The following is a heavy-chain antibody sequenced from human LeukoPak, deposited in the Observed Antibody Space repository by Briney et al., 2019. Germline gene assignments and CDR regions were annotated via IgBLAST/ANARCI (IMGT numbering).Heavy chain of an antibody. V-gene: IGHV4-34*01. Sequence: SETLSLTCAVYGGSFSGYYWSWIRQPPGKGLEGIGEINHSGSTNYNPSLKSRVTISVDTSKNQFSLKLSSVTAADTAVYYCPNQLIAAAGTRGWFDPWGQGTLVTVSS. J-gene: IGHJ5*02. CDR1: GGSFSGYY. CDR2: INHSGST. CDR3: PNQLIAAAGTRGWFDP. D-gene: IGHD6-13*01.